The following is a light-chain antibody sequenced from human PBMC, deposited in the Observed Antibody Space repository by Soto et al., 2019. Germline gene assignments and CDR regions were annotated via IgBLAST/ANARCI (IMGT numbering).Light chain of an antibody. Sequence: EIVLTQSPGTLSLSPGERATLSCRASQSVSSSYLAWYQQKPGQAPRLLIYGASSRATGIPDRFSGSGSGTYFTLTISILEPEDFAVYYFQQYGSSPITFGQGTRLEIK. CDR1: QSVSSSY. V-gene: IGKV3-20*01. J-gene: IGKJ5*01. CDR3: QQYGSSPIT. CDR2: GAS.